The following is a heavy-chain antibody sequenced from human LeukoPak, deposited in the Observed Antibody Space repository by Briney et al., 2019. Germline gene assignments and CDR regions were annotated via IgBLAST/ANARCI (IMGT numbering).Heavy chain of an antibody. CDR1: GGTFSSYA. CDR2: IIPILGIA. V-gene: IGHV1-69*04. D-gene: IGHD3-22*01. J-gene: IGHJ4*02. CDR3: ARGSYRGPTADYYDSSGPYYFDY. Sequence: GASVKVSCKASGGTFSSYAISWVRQAPGQGLEWMGRIIPILGIANYAQKFQGRVTITADKSTSTAYMELSSLRSEDTAVYYCARGSYRGPTADYYDSSGPYYFDYWGQGTLVTVSS.